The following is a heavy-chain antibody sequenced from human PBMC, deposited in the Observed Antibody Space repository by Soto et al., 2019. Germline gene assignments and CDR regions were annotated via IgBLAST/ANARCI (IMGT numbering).Heavy chain of an antibody. CDR1: GGSIISVGYY. CDR3: ARENDIWSGLLDY. D-gene: IGHD3-3*01. Sequence: PFETLCLSXTVSGGSIISVGYYWSFIRQHPGKGLEWIGYIYYSGSTDYNPSLRSRATISVDTSKNQFSLKLSSVTAAATSVYFCARENDIWSGLLDYGGQGTLVTVSS. J-gene: IGHJ4*02. V-gene: IGHV4-31*03. CDR2: IYYSGST.